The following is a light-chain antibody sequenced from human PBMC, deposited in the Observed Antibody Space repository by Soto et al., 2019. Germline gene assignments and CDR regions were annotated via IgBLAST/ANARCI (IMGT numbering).Light chain of an antibody. CDR3: CSYTRTSNHYF. CDR2: EVR. Sequence: QSALTQPASVSGSPGQSITISCTGTSSDIGGYDYVSWYQQRPGKAPKLMIYEVRYRPSGASNRFSGSKSGNTASLTISGLQAEDQADYYCCSYTRTSNHYFFGSGTKVTV. V-gene: IGLV2-14*01. CDR1: SSDIGGYDY. J-gene: IGLJ1*01.